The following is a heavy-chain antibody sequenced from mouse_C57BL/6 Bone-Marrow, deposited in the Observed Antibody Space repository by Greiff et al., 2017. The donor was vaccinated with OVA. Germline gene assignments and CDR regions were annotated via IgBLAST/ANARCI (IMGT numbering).Heavy chain of an antibody. V-gene: IGHV1-7*01. CDR2: INPSSGYT. D-gene: IGHD1-1*01. J-gene: IGHJ4*01. CDR1: GYTFTSYW. CDR3: ATQGVSITTVVAPYAMDY. Sequence: VQLQQSGAELAKPGASVKLSCKASGYTFTSYWMHWVKQRPGQGLEWIGYINPSSGYTKYNQKFKDKATLTADKSSSTAYMQLSSLTHEDSAVYYCATQGVSITTVVAPYAMDYWGQGTSVTVSS.